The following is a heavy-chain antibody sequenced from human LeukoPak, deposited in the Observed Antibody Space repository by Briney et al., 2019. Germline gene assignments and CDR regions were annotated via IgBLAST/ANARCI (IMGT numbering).Heavy chain of an antibody. CDR2: ISAYNGNT. J-gene: IGHJ4*02. CDR1: GYTFTRYG. Sequence: ASVKVSCKASGYTFTRYGISWARQAPGQGLEWMGWISAYNGNTNYAQKLQGRVTMTTDTSTSTAYMELRSLRSDDTAVYYCARDYYGSGSYEIDYWGQGTLVTVSS. V-gene: IGHV1-18*04. CDR3: ARDYYGSGSYEIDY. D-gene: IGHD3-10*01.